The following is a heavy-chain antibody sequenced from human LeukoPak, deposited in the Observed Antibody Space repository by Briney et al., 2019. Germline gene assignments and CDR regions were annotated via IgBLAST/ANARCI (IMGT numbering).Heavy chain of an antibody. CDR3: ARGRQWLVRPWDY. V-gene: IGHV1-2*02. D-gene: IGHD6-19*01. Sequence: ASVKVSCKASGYTFTGYYMHWVRQAPGQGLEWMGWINPNSGGTNYAQKFQGRVTMTRDTSISTAYMELSRLRSDDTAVYYCARGRQWLVRPWDYWGQGTLVTVSS. CDR1: GYTFTGYY. CDR2: INPNSGGT. J-gene: IGHJ4*02.